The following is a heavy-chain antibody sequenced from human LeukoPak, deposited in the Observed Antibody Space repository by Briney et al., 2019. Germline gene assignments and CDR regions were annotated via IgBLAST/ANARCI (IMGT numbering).Heavy chain of an antibody. D-gene: IGHD2-2*01. J-gene: IGHJ5*02. CDR2: ISGSGGST. V-gene: IGHV3-23*01. CDR1: VFTCSSYA. CDR3: AKSPGQRMFDP. Sequence: GGSLRLSCAASVFTCSSYAMSWVRQGPGKGRKWVSAISGSGGSTYYADSGRGRFTISRDNYKNTLYLQMNSPRAEDTAVYYCAKSPGQRMFDPWGQGTMVTVSS.